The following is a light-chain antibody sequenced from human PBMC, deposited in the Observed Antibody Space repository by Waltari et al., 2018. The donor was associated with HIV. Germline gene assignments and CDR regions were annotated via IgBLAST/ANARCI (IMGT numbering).Light chain of an antibody. CDR2: QDD. CDR1: YLGDKY. CDR3: QAWDSSTVL. J-gene: IGLJ2*01. V-gene: IGLV3-1*01. Sequence: SHELTQPPSVSVSPGQTASITCSGDYLGDKYASWYQQKPGQSPVLVIYQDDKRPSGIPERFSGSNSGNTATRTVTGTRAMDEADYYCQAWDSSTVLFGGGTKLTVL.